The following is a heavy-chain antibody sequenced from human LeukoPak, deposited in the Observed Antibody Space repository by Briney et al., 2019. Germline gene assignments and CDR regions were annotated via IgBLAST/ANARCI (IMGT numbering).Heavy chain of an antibody. Sequence: GGSLRLSCAASGFTFSRLWMSWVRQAPGKGLVWVSRINSDGSSTSYADSVKGRFTISRDNAKNTLYLQMNSLRAEDTAVYYCVVGAYCGGDCYSGRAFDYWGQRTLVTVSS. D-gene: IGHD2-21*02. CDR2: INSDGSST. CDR1: GFTFSRLW. J-gene: IGHJ4*02. CDR3: VVGAYCGGDCYSGRAFDY. V-gene: IGHV3-74*01.